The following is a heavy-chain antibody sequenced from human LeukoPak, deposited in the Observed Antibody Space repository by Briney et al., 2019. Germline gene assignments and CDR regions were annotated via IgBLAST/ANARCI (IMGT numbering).Heavy chain of an antibody. CDR3: ARSSGIYSGYDYYYYYYGMDV. Sequence: SQTLSLTCAISGDSISSNSAAWNWIRQSPSRGLEWLGRTYYRSKWYNDYAVSVKSQITINPDTSKNQFSLQLNSVTPEDTAVYYCARSSGIYSGYDYYYYYYGMDVWGQGTTVTVSS. J-gene: IGHJ6*02. D-gene: IGHD5-12*01. CDR2: TYYRSKWYN. V-gene: IGHV6-1*01. CDR1: GDSISSNSAA.